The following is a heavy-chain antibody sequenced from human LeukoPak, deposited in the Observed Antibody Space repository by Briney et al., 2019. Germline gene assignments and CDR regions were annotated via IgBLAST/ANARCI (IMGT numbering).Heavy chain of an antibody. Sequence: GGSLTLSCAASGFNFVFEAMTWVRQAPGKGLEWVSAISGSGGSTYYADSVKGRFTISRDNAKNTVYLQMNSLRVEDTAVYYCARTLPNTAGYYFDYWGQGTLVTVSS. D-gene: IGHD5-18*01. CDR1: GFNFVFEA. V-gene: IGHV3-23*01. J-gene: IGHJ4*02. CDR2: ISGSGGST. CDR3: ARTLPNTAGYYFDY.